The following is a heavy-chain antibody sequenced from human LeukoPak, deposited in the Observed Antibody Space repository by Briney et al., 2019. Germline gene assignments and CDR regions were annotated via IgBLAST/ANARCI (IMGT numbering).Heavy chain of an antibody. J-gene: IGHJ6*03. CDR1: GYTFTSYD. D-gene: IGHD6-13*01. Sequence: ASVKVSCKASGYTFTSYDISWVRQATGQGLEWMGWMNPNSGNTGYAQKFQGRVTMTRNTSISTAYMELSSLRSEDTAVYYCARGASSSWYSYYYYYMDVWGEGTTVTVSS. CDR3: ARGASSSWYSYYYYYMDV. CDR2: MNPNSGNT. V-gene: IGHV1-8*01.